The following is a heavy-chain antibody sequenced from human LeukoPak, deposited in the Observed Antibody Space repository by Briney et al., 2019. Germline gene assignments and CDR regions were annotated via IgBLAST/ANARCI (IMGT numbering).Heavy chain of an antibody. CDR2: INEGGSVI. J-gene: IGHJ4*02. Sequence: GGSLRLSCAASGFTFSNYAMTWVRQAPGKGLEWVSRINEGGSVISYADSVKGRFTISRENAKNTVYLQMDSLRAEDTAVYYCVRDLILTWTPGDDFDHWGQGTLVTVSS. CDR1: GFTFSNYA. V-gene: IGHV3-74*01. CDR3: VRDLILTWTPGDDFDH. D-gene: IGHD3-16*01.